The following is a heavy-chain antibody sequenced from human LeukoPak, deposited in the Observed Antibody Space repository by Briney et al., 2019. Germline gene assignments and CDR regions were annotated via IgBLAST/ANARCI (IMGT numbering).Heavy chain of an antibody. V-gene: IGHV4-4*07. J-gene: IGHJ3*02. CDR3: ARDRYYYDSGSYYSAFDT. CDR1: GGSISTYY. D-gene: IGHD3-22*01. Sequence: PSETLSLTCTVSGGSISTYYWSWIRQPPGKGLEWIGRVFTSGIISGNTNYNPSLKSRVTMSVDTSKNQFSLKLRSVTAADTAVHYCARDRYYYDSGSYYSAFDTWGQGTLVTVSS. CDR2: VFTSGIISGNT.